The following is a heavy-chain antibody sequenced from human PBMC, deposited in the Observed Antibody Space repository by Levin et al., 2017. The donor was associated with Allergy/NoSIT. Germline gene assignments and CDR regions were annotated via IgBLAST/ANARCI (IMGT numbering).Heavy chain of an antibody. Sequence: ASVKVSCKASGYTFTGYYMHWVRQAPGQGLEWMGWINPNSGGTNYAQKFQGRVTMTRDTSISTAYMELSRLRSDDTAVYYCARDTGSSWYVDGFDPWGQGTLVTVSS. CDR1: GYTFTGYY. CDR2: INPNSGGT. J-gene: IGHJ5*02. V-gene: IGHV1-2*02. CDR3: ARDTGSSWYVDGFDP. D-gene: IGHD6-13*01.